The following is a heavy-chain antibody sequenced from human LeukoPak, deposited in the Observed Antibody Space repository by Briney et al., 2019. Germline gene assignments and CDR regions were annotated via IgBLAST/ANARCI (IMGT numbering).Heavy chain of an antibody. CDR1: GYSISSGYY. Sequence: SETLSLTCTVSGYSISSGYYWGWIRQPPGKGLEWIGSIYHSGSAYYNPSLKSRVTISVDTSKNQFSLKVSSVTAADTAVYYCAPTIRVTTDYWGQGTLATVSP. D-gene: IGHD4-17*01. V-gene: IGHV4-38-2*02. CDR3: APTIRVTTDY. J-gene: IGHJ4*02. CDR2: IYHSGSA.